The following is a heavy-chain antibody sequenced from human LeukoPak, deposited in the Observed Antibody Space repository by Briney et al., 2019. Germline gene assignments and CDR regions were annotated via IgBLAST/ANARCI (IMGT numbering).Heavy chain of an antibody. J-gene: IGHJ4*02. D-gene: IGHD5-18*01. Sequence: TSETLSLTCTVSGGSISSYYWSWIRQPAGKGLEWIGRIYTSGSTNYNPSLKSRVTMSVDTSKNQFSLKLSSVTAADTAVYYCAGVISSYGSMVHDYWGQGTLVTVSS. CDR3: AGVISSYGSMVHDY. CDR1: GGSISSYY. CDR2: IYTSGST. V-gene: IGHV4-4*07.